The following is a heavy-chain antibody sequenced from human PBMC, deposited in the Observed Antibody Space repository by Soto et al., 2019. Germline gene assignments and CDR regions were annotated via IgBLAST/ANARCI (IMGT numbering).Heavy chain of an antibody. V-gene: IGHV3-23*01. J-gene: IGHJ6*02. CDR2: ICRDGGCT. CDR3: VKDAPRICV. CDR1: EVTFSTYP. Sequence: EVQLLESGGGLVQPGGSLRLSCAASEVTFSTYPMTWVRQAPGKGLEWVSSICRDGGCTSYADSVKGRFTISRDNSKNTLYLQMNSLRAEDTAVYYCVKDAPRICVWSQGTTVNVSS. D-gene: IGHD3-3*01.